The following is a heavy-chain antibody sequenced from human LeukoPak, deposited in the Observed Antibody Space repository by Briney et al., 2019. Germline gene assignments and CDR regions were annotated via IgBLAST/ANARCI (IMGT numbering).Heavy chain of an antibody. J-gene: IGHJ4*02. CDR2: IYPGDSDT. Sequence: GESLKISCKVSGYRFTNYWIAWVRQMPGKGLEWMGIIYPGDSDTRYSPSFQGQVTISADKSISTAYLQWSSLKASDTAMFYCARSGSGTRFDYWGQGTQVTVSS. CDR3: ARSGSGTRFDY. CDR1: GYRFTNYW. V-gene: IGHV5-51*01. D-gene: IGHD6-19*01.